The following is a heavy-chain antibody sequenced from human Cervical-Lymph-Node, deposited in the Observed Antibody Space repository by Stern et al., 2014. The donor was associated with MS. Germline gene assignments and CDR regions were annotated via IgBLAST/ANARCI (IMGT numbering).Heavy chain of an antibody. J-gene: IGHJ4*02. CDR1: GFTFSDYY. CDR3: ASSGDTVTEPLDY. D-gene: IGHD4-17*01. CDR2: ISSRGSTI. Sequence: VQLVESGGGLVKPGGSLRLSCAASGFTFSDYYMSWIRQAPGKGLEWGSYISSRGSTIYYADSVKGRFTISRDNAKNSLYLQMNSLRAEDTAVYYCASSGDTVTEPLDYWGQGTLVTVSS. V-gene: IGHV3-11*01.